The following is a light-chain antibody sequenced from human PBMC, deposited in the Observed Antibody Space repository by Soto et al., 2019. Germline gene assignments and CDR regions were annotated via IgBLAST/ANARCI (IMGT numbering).Light chain of an antibody. CDR1: GSNIGSNS. V-gene: IGLV1-51*01. J-gene: IGLJ2*01. CDR3: GTWESYLSVGV. Sequence: QSVLTQPPSVSAAPGQTVTISCSGGGSNIGSNSVSWYQQVPGTAPKLLLYDNDKRPSGIPDRFSGSKSGTSATLGITGLQTAYEADYYCGTWESYLSVGVFGGGTKLTVL. CDR2: DND.